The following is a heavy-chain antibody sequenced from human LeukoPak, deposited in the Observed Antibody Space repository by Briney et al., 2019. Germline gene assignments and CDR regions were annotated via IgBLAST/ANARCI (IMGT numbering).Heavy chain of an antibody. CDR3: ARVPCSSTSCNGFYGMDV. D-gene: IGHD2-2*01. J-gene: IGHJ6*02. V-gene: IGHV3-23*01. CDR1: GFTFSSYA. Sequence: PGGSLRLSCAASGFTFSSYAMSWVRQAPGKGLEWVSAISGSDGTTYYADSVKGRFTISRDYSKNTLYLQLNSLRAEDTAVYYCARVPCSSTSCNGFYGMDVWGQGTTVTVSS. CDR2: ISGSDGTT.